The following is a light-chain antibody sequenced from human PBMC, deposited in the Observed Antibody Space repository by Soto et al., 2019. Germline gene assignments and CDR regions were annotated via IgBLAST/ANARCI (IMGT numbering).Light chain of an antibody. CDR3: RSYTSSSTLV. J-gene: IGLJ2*01. Sequence: QSALTQPASVSGSPGQSITISCTGSSSDVGGYNYVSWYQQHPGKAPKLMIYEVSNRPSGISNRFSGSKSGNTAYLTLSGLQAEDEADYYCRSYTSSSTLVFGGGTKVTVL. CDR1: SSDVGGYNY. CDR2: EVS. V-gene: IGLV2-14*01.